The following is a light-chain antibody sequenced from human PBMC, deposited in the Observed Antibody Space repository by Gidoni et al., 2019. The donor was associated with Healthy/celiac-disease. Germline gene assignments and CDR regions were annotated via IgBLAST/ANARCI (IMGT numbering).Light chain of an antibody. J-gene: IGLJ2*01. V-gene: IGLV2-14*01. Sequence: QSALTQPASVSESPVQSLTISCTGTSSDVGGYNHVSWYQQLPGKASKLMIYDVSNRHSGVSNRFSGSKSGNTASLTISGLQAEDEADYYCSSYTSSSTPVVFGGGTKLTV. CDR2: DVS. CDR3: SSYTSSSTPVV. CDR1: SSDVGGYNH.